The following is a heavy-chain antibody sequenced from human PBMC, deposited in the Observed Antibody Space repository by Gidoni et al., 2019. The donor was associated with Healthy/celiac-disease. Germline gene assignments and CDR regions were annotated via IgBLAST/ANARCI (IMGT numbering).Heavy chain of an antibody. J-gene: IGHJ4*02. V-gene: IGHV4-39*01. Sequence: QLQLQESGPGLVQPSETLSLTCTVSGGSISSSSYYWGWIRQPPGKGLEWIGSIYYSGSTYYNPSLKGRVTISVDTSKIQFALKLSSVTAADTAVYYCATDHRANVGRLYWGQGTLVTVSS. D-gene: IGHD1-26*01. CDR2: IYYSGST. CDR1: GGSISSSSYY. CDR3: ATDHRANVGRLY.